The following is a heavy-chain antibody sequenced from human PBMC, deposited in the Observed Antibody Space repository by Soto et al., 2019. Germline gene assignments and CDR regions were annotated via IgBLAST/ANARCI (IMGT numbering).Heavy chain of an antibody. J-gene: IGHJ4*02. D-gene: IGHD6-13*01. V-gene: IGHV3-23*01. CDR2: ISGSGAGT. CDR3: ANSIAAAGIAIDY. CDR1: GFTFSSYA. Sequence: EVQLLESGGGLVQPGGSLRLSCAASGFTFSSYALSWVRLAPGKGLEWVSAISGSGAGTYYADSVKGRFTISRDNSKNTLYLQMNSLRAEDTAVYYCANSIAAAGIAIDYWGQGTLVTVSS.